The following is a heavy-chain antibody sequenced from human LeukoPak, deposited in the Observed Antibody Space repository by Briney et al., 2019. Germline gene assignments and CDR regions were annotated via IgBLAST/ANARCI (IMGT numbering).Heavy chain of an antibody. D-gene: IGHD4-23*01. Sequence: GGSLRLSCAASGFTFSSYAMTWVRQAPGKGLQWVSAVSGSGAHTYYADSVKGRFTISRDNANNSVFLQMNNLRAEDSAIYYCARGARWAYYFDYWGQGSLVTVSS. CDR3: ARGARWAYYFDY. J-gene: IGHJ4*02. CDR1: GFTFSSYA. V-gene: IGHV3-23*01. CDR2: VSGSGAHT.